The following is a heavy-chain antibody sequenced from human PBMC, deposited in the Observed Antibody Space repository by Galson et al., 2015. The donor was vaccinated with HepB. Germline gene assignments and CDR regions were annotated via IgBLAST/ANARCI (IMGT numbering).Heavy chain of an antibody. Sequence: SLRLSCAASGFTFSDYYMSWIRQAPGKGLEWVPYISSSSSYTNYADSVKGRFTISRDNAKNSLYLQMNSLRAEDTAVYYCARDARHYEGAGLFDYWGQGTLVTVSS. CDR2: ISSSSSYT. CDR3: ARDARHYEGAGLFDY. J-gene: IGHJ4*02. V-gene: IGHV3-11*06. CDR1: GFTFSDYY. D-gene: IGHD4-17*01.